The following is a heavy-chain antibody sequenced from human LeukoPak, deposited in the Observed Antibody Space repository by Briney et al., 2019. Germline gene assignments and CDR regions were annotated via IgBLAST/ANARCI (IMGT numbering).Heavy chain of an antibody. Sequence: SETLSLTCAVYGGSFSGYYWSWIRQPPGKGLEWIGEINHSGSTNYNPSLKSRVTISVDTSKNQFSLKLSSVTAADTAVYYCARSRDHDAFDIWGQGTMVTVSS. CDR1: GGSFSGYY. CDR2: INHSGST. CDR3: ARSRDHDAFDI. V-gene: IGHV4-34*01. J-gene: IGHJ3*02.